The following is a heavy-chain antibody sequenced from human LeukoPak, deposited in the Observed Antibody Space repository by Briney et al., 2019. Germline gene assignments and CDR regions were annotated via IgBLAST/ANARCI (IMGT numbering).Heavy chain of an antibody. Sequence: GASVKVSCKASGGTFSSYAISWVRQAPGQGLEWMGRIIPIFGTANYAQKFQGRVTITTDESTSTAYMELSSLTSEDTAVYYRARHTNYDSSGYTFQHWGQGTLVTVSS. CDR3: ARHTNYDSSGYTFQH. D-gene: IGHD3-22*01. CDR1: GGTFSSYA. CDR2: IIPIFGTA. V-gene: IGHV1-69*05. J-gene: IGHJ1*01.